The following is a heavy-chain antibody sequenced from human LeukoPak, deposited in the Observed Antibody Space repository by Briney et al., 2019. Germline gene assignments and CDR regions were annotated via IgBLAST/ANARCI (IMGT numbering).Heavy chain of an antibody. Sequence: SGPTLVNPTQTLTLTCTFSGFSRRTRGMCVSWIRQPPGKALEWLSRIDWDDDKYYCTSLKTRPTFSKDTSKNQVVLTMTNMDPVDTATYCCAQGGLYAGWDYWGQGTLGTVS. V-gene: IGHV2-70*11. CDR2: IDWDDDK. J-gene: IGHJ4*02. CDR3: AQGGLYAGWDY. CDR1: GFSRRTRGMC. D-gene: IGHD2-2*02.